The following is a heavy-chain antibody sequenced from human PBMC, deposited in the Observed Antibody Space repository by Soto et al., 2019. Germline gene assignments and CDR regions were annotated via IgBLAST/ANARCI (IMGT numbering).Heavy chain of an antibody. J-gene: IGHJ4*02. CDR3: ARIRAYYYDSSGYFYPRGFDY. CDR1: GGSISSRSYY. Sequence: SETLSLTCNVSGGSISSRSYYWGWIRQPPGKGLEWIGTIYYSGSTYYNPSLKSRVTISVDTSKNQFSLKLSSVTAADTAVYYCARIRAYYYDSSGYFYPRGFDYWGQGTLVTVSS. CDR2: IYYSGST. V-gene: IGHV4-39*07. D-gene: IGHD3-22*01.